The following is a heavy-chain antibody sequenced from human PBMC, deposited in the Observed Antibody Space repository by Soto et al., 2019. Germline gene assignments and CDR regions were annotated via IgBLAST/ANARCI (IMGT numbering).Heavy chain of an antibody. CDR2: IYNSGFT. J-gene: IGHJ6*02. V-gene: IGHV4-59*01. Sequence: SETLSLTCTVSGDSISAYYWSWIRQPPGKGLEWIGHIYNSGFTNYNPSLEGRVTISVDTSRNYFSLKVRSVTTVDTAVYYCARLERTVTGYYYYYGVDVWGQGTTVTVSS. CDR1: GDSISAYY. D-gene: IGHD4-17*01. CDR3: ARLERTVTGYYYYYGVDV.